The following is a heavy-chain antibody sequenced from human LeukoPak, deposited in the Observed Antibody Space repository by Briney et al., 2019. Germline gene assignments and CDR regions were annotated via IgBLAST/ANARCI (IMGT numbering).Heavy chain of an antibody. CDR3: ARSPSIAARRGIYYFDY. J-gene: IGHJ4*02. CDR1: GGSISSGGYY. Sequence: TLSLTCTVSGGSISSGGYYWSWIRQHPGKGLEWIGYIYYSGSTYYNPSLKSRVTISVDTSKNQFSLKLSSVTAADTAVYYCARSPSIAARRGIYYFDYWGQGTLVTVSS. CDR2: IYYSGST. D-gene: IGHD6-6*01. V-gene: IGHV4-31*03.